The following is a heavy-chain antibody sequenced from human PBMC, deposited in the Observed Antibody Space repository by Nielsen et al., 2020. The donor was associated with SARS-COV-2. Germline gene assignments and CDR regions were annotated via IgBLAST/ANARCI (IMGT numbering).Heavy chain of an antibody. V-gene: IGHV3-23*01. CDR2: MSASGDRS. J-gene: IGHJ4*02. CDR1: GFTFSRHA. D-gene: IGHD3-22*01. CDR3: ATQAEGYSHPLDS. Sequence: GESLKISCAASGFTFSRHAMTWVRQAPGKGLEWVSLMSASGDRSYYADSVKGRFSISRDISKNTLYLQMNSLRGEDTAFYYCATQAEGYSHPLDSWGQGTLVTVSS.